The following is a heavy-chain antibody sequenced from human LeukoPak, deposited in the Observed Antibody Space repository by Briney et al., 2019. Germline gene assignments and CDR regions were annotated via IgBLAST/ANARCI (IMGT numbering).Heavy chain of an antibody. CDR1: GGTFISYA. D-gene: IGHD3-9*01. CDR3: ARANYDILTGYRHYYYGMDV. J-gene: IGHJ6*04. CDR2: IIPIFGTA. Sequence: ASVKVSFKASGGTFISYAISWVRQAPGQGGEWMGGIIPIFGTANYAQKFQGRVTITADESTSTAYMELSSLRSEDTAVYYCARANYDILTGYRHYYYGMDVWGKGTTVTVSS. V-gene: IGHV1-69*13.